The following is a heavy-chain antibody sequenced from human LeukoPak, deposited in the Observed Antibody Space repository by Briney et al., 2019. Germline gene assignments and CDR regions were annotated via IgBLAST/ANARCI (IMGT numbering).Heavy chain of an antibody. CDR2: IGGDGGRT. CDR1: GFTFSSYG. D-gene: IGHD6-19*01. CDR3: AKASRQGAVASPLDY. J-gene: IGHJ4*02. Sequence: PGGSLRLSCAASGFTFSSYGMNWVRQAPGKGLEWVSAIGGDGGRTYYADSVKGRFTISRDNSKDTVFLQMNSLRVEDTAVYYCAKASRQGAVASPLDYWGQGTLVTVSS. V-gene: IGHV3-23*01.